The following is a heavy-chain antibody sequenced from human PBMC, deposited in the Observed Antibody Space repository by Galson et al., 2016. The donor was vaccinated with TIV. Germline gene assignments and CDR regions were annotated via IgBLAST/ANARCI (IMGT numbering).Heavy chain of an antibody. Sequence: SLRLSCAASGFTFNSFAMSWVRQAPGKGLEWVSSISATGGSTYYADPVKGRFTNSRHYSKNTVYLQMNSLRPDDTAIYYCAKDASSQVHDSGSFDSWGQGTLVTVSS. CDR1: GFTFNSFA. CDR3: AKDASSQVHDSGSFDS. D-gene: IGHD3-10*01. CDR2: ISATGGST. J-gene: IGHJ4*02. V-gene: IGHV3-23*01.